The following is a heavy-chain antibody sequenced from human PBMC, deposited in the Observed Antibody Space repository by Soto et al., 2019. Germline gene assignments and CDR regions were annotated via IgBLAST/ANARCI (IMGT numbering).Heavy chain of an antibody. CDR1: GGSISSSSYY. Sequence: QLQLQESGPGLVKPSETLSLTCTVSGGSISSSSYYWGWIRQPPGKGLEWIGTIYYSGSTHYNPSIKSRVTISVDTSKNQFSLRLSSVTVADTAVYYCARHPNRYDLGWFDPWGQGTLVTVSS. J-gene: IGHJ5*02. CDR3: ARHPNRYDLGWFDP. D-gene: IGHD3-3*01. CDR2: IYYSGST. V-gene: IGHV4-39*01.